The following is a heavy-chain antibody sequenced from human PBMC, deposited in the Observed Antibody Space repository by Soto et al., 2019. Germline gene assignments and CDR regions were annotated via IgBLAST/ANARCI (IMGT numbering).Heavy chain of an antibody. J-gene: IGHJ4*02. CDR1: GFTFSSYA. D-gene: IGHD1-26*01. V-gene: IGHV3-23*01. CDR3: AKRRGASGHFDY. Sequence: DVQLLESGGGLVQPEGSLRLSCAASGFTFSSYAMGWVRQGPGKGLEWVAVVSIGGSTHYADSVRGRFTISRDNSKNTLLLQMNSLTAEDTAVYFCAKRRGASGHFDYWGQGALVTVSS. CDR2: VSIGGST.